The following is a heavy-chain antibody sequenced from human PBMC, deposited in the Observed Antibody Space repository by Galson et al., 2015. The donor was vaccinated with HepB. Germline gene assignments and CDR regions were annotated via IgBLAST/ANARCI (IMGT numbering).Heavy chain of an antibody. CDR1: GFTFDDYA. V-gene: IGHV3-9*01. CDR2: ISWNSGSI. Sequence: SLRLSCAASGFTFDDYAMHWVRQAPGKGLEWVSGISWNSGSIDYADSVKGRFTISRDNAKNSLYLQMNSLRAEDTALYYCVKDAWSGSGWYDYWGQGTLVTVSS. CDR3: VKDAWSGSGWYDY. J-gene: IGHJ4*02. D-gene: IGHD6-19*01.